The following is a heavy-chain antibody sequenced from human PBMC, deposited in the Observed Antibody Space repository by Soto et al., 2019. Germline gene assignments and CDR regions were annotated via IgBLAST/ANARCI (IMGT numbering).Heavy chain of an antibody. CDR2: IYYSGMT. D-gene: IGHD6-6*01. J-gene: IGHJ4*02. Sequence: QVQLQESGPGLVKPSQTLSLTCTVSGDSISSSGYYWSWIRQHPGKGLEWIGYIYYSGMTYNSPSLKCRVSISVDASKNQFSLRLSSVPAADTAVYYCARGGGYYSTSSVDFWGQGTLVTVSS. CDR1: GDSISSSGYY. V-gene: IGHV4-31*03. CDR3: ARGGGYYSTSSVDF.